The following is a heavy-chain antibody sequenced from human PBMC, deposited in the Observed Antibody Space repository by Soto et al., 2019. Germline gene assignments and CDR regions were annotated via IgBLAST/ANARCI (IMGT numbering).Heavy chain of an antibody. Sequence: QVQLVESGGGVVQPGRSLRLSCAASGFTFSSYGMHWVRQAPGKGLEWVAVIWYDGSNKYYADSVKGRFTISRDNSKNTLYLQMNSLRAEDTAVYYCARDRHAELWFGKLRYWGQGTLVTVSS. CDR3: ARDRHAELWFGKLRY. V-gene: IGHV3-33*01. CDR1: GFTFSSYG. J-gene: IGHJ4*02. D-gene: IGHD3-10*01. CDR2: IWYDGSNK.